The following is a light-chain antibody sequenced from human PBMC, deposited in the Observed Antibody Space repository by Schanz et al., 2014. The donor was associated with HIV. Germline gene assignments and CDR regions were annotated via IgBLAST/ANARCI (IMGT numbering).Light chain of an antibody. CDR2: ESG. Sequence: QSVLTQPPSVSAAPGQGVTISCTGSSRDVGSYNLVSRYQQYPGKAPKLMIYESGKRPSGVSNRFSASKSGNTASLTISGLQAEDETDYYCSSYTRSSTVLFGGGTKLTVL. J-gene: IGLJ2*01. CDR1: SRDVGSYNL. CDR3: SSYTRSSTVL. V-gene: IGLV2-14*02.